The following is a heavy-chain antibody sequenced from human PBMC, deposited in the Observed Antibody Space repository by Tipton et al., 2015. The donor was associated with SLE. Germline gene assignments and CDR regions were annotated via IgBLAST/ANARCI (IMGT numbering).Heavy chain of an antibody. V-gene: IGHV1-69*15. CDR2: IIPIFGTL. Sequence: QSGAEVKKPGSSVKVSCKASGGTLNNYSFMWVRQAPGQGLEWMGRIIPIFGTLDYAQRFQGRVTITADESTRTAYMELSSLRSEDTAMYYCARRERISAVQGLAFDIWGQGTMVIVS. CDR1: GGTLNNYS. J-gene: IGHJ3*02. CDR3: ARRERISAVQGLAFDI. D-gene: IGHD3-10*02.